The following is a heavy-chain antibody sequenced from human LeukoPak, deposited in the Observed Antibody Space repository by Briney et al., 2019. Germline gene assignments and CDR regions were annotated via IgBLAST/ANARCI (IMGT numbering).Heavy chain of an antibody. J-gene: IGHJ4*02. CDR3: AREGTDSSGSSFDY. CDR1: GFTFSSYG. Sequence: PGGSLRLSCAASGFTFSSYGMHWVRQAPGKGLEWVAVISYDGSNKYYADSVKGRFTISRDNSKNTLYLQMNSLRSEDTAVYYCAREGTDSSGSSFDYWGQGTLVTVSS. V-gene: IGHV3-30*03. CDR2: ISYDGSNK. D-gene: IGHD3-22*01.